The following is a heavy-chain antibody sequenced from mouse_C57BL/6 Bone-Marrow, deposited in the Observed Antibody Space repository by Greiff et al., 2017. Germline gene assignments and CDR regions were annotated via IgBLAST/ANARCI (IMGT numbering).Heavy chain of an antibody. Sequence: EVQRVESGGGLVKPGGSLKLSCAASGFTFSSYTMSWVRQTPEKRLQWVAAISGGGGNTYYPASVKGRFTISRDNDKNILYLQMSSLRSEDTALYYCSRQVTTVLATKYFDVGGTGTTVTVSS. V-gene: IGHV5-9*01. D-gene: IGHD1-1*01. CDR2: ISGGGGNT. CDR1: GFTFSSYT. CDR3: SRQVTTVLATKYFDV. J-gene: IGHJ1*03.